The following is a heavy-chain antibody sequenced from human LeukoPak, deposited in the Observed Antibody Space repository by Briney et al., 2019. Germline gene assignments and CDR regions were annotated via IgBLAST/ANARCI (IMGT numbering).Heavy chain of an antibody. CDR3: AKDLSPYCSGDCYRNEFYFDY. Sequence: RSGGSLRLSCAASGFTFSIYAMTWVRQAPGKGLEWVSTISGSGGSTYYADSVEGRFTISRDNSKNTLFLQMNSPRAEDTAVYYCAKDLSPYCSGDCYRNEFYFDYWGQGSLVTVSS. CDR1: GFTFSIYA. D-gene: IGHD2-21*02. CDR2: ISGSGGST. V-gene: IGHV3-23*01. J-gene: IGHJ4*02.